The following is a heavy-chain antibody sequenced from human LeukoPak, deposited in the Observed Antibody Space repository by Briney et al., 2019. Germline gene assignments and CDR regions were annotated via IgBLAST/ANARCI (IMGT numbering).Heavy chain of an antibody. Sequence: GGSLRLTCAASGFTFSSYAMSWVRQAPGKGLEWVSAISGSGGCTYYADSVKGRFTISRDNSKNTLYLQMNSLRAEDTAVYYCAKGGVVVAARWFDPWGQGTLVTVSS. D-gene: IGHD2-15*01. J-gene: IGHJ5*02. CDR3: AKGGVVVAARWFDP. V-gene: IGHV3-23*01. CDR2: ISGSGGCT. CDR1: GFTFSSYA.